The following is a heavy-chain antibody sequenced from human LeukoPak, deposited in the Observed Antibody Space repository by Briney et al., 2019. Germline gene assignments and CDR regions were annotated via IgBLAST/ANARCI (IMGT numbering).Heavy chain of an antibody. V-gene: IGHV3-11*01. CDR3: AKGGYYDSSGYFH. CDR1: GFIFNDYY. Sequence: PGGSLRLSCAASGFIFNDYYMSWIRQAPGKGLEWLSYISRTGNTIYYRDSVKGRFTISRDNANNLLHLQMDNLRAENTAVYYCAKGGYYDSSGYFHWGQGTLVTVSS. CDR2: ISRTGNTI. D-gene: IGHD3-22*01. J-gene: IGHJ4*02.